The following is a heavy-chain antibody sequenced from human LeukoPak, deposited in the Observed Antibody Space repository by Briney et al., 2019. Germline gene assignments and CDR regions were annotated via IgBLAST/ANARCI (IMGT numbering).Heavy chain of an antibody. CDR2: IWYDGSNK. CDR1: GFTFSSYG. D-gene: IGHD4-17*01. J-gene: IGHJ3*02. Sequence: GRSLRLSCAASGFTFSSYGMHWVRQAPGKGLEWVAVIWYDGSNKYYADSVKGRFTISRDNSKNTLYLQMNSLRAEDTAVYYCARVYGDDASDIWGQGTMVTVSS. CDR3: ARVYGDDASDI. V-gene: IGHV3-33*01.